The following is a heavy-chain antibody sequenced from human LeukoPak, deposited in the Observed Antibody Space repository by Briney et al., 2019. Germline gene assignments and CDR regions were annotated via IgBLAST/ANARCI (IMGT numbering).Heavy chain of an antibody. CDR2: IISKTDGGTT. J-gene: IGHJ3*02. V-gene: IGHV3-15*01. CDR3: TRSGAFDI. Sequence: EGSLRLSCAASGFTFTNAWMSWVRQAPGKGLEWVGRIISKTDGGTTDYAAPVKGRFTISRDDSKNTLYLHMNSLKTEDTAVYFCTRSGAFDIWGQGTMVTDS. D-gene: IGHD5-24*01. CDR1: GFTFTNAW.